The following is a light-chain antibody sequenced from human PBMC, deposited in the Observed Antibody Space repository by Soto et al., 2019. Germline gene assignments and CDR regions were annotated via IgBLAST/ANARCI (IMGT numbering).Light chain of an antibody. CDR1: QSVSVN. CDR2: DVS. J-gene: IGKJ4*01. V-gene: IGKV3-15*01. CDR3: QQSKNWPLT. Sequence: EIVLTQSPATLSVSPGEGATLSCRASQSVSVNLAWYQQKPGQAPRLLIYDVSTRAAGIPDRFSGSGSGTEFTLTISSLQSEDFAVYYCQQSKNWPLTFGGGTKVE.